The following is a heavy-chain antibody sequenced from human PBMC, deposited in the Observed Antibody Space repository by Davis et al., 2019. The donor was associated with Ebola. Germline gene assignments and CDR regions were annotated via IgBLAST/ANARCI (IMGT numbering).Heavy chain of an antibody. Sequence: AASVKVSCKASGYTFTSYYMHWVRQAPGQGLEWMGRINPNSGGTNYAQKFQGRVTMTRDTSISTVYMELSSLRSEDTAVYYCARRGGLEAFDIWGQGTMVTVSS. J-gene: IGHJ3*02. CDR2: INPNSGGT. CDR3: ARRGGLEAFDI. D-gene: IGHD1-1*01. V-gene: IGHV1-2*06. CDR1: GYTFTSYY.